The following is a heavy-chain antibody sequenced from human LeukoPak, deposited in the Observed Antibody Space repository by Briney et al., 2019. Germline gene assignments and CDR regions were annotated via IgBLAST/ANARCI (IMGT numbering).Heavy chain of an antibody. CDR2: ISCSSSYI. D-gene: IGHD3-16*02. CDR1: GFTFSSYS. V-gene: IGHV3-21*01. CDR3: ARDYDYVWGSYRYFDY. Sequence: GGSLRLSCAASGFTFSSYSMNWVRQAPGKGLEWVSSISCSSSYIYYADSVKGRFTISRDNAKNSLYLQMNSLRAEDTAVYYCARDYDYVWGSYRYFDYWGQGTLVTVSS. J-gene: IGHJ4*02.